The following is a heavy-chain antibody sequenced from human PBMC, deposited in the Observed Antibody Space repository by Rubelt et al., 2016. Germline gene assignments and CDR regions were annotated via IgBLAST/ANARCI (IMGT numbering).Heavy chain of an antibody. J-gene: IGHJ4*02. CDR2: IYHSGST. V-gene: IGHV4-38-2*02. CDR1: GYSISSGYY. CDR3: ARALPPELVPPLDY. Sequence: QVQLQESGPGLVKPSETLSLTCTVSGYSISSGYYWGWIRQPPGKGLEWIGSIYHSGSTYYNPSLKSRVTISVDTSKNQFSLKLSSVTAADTAVYYCARALPPELVPPLDYWGQGTLVTVSS. D-gene: IGHD6-13*01.